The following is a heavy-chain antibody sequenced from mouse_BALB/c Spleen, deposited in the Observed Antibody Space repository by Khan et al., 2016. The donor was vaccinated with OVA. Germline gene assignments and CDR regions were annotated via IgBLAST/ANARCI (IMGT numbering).Heavy chain of an antibody. J-gene: IGHJ3*01. CDR3: ARGYDFCDY. V-gene: IGHV1-18*01. Sequence: VQLQQSGPDLVKPGASVKISCKASGYSFTLYYMTWVKQSHGKSLEWIGRVNPNTGGSDYNQEFKGKAILTVDQSSNTAYIELHSLPSEDTEVYNCARGYDFCDYWGQGTLVTVSA. CDR2: VNPNTGGS. D-gene: IGHD2-14*01. CDR1: GYSFTLYY.